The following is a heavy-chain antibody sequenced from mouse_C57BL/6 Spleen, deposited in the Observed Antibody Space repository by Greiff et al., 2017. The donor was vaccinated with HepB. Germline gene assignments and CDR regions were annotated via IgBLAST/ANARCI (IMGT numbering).Heavy chain of an antibody. V-gene: IGHV1-81*01. CDR3: ARRGITTVVAEDAMDY. J-gene: IGHJ4*01. Sequence: VQLQQSGAELARPGASVKLSCKASGYTFTSYGISWVKQRTGQGLEWIGEIYPRSGNTYYNEKFKGKATLTADKSSSTAYMEIRSLTSEDSAVYFCARRGITTVVAEDAMDYWGQGTSVTVSS. CDR1: GYTFTSYG. CDR2: IYPRSGNT. D-gene: IGHD1-1*01.